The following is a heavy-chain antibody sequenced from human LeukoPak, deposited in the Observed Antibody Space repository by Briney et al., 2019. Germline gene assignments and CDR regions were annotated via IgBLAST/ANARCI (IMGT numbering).Heavy chain of an antibody. J-gene: IGHJ3*02. CDR3: ARDRGSADAFDI. D-gene: IGHD3-10*01. CDR1: GYAFTGYY. V-gene: IGHV1-2*02. CDR2: INPNSGGT. Sequence: GASVKVTCKASGYAFTGYYMHWVRQAPGQGLEWMGWINPNSGGTNYAQKFQGRVTMTRDTSISTAYMELSRLRSDDTAVYYCARDRGSADAFDIWGQGTMVTVSS.